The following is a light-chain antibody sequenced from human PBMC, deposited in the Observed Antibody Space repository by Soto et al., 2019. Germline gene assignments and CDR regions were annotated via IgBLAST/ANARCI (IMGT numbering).Light chain of an antibody. V-gene: IGKV1-5*03. J-gene: IGKJ4*01. CDR2: KAS. Sequence: IKMTQSPSTLSASIGDRVTITFRASQSIGSELAWYQQKPGKAPKLLIYKASSLESGVPSTFSGSGSGTEFSLTVSSLQPDDFATYYCLQYESYPLTFGQGTKVDI. CDR3: LQYESYPLT. CDR1: QSIGSE.